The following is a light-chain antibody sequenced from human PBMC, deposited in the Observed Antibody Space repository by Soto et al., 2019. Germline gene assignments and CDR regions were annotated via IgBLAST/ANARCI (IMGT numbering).Light chain of an antibody. CDR3: SSYTSSSIYVV. CDR1: SSDVGGYNY. V-gene: IGLV2-14*01. CDR2: DVS. Sequence: QSALTQPASVSGSPGQSITIFCTGTSSDVGGYNYVSWYQQHPGKAPKLMIYDVSNRPSGVSNRFSGSKSGNTASLTISGLQAEDEADYYCSSYTSSSIYVVFGGGTQLTVL. J-gene: IGLJ2*01.